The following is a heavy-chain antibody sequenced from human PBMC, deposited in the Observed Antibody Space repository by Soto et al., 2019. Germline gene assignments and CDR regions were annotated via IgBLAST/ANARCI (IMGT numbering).Heavy chain of an antibody. J-gene: IGHJ5*02. Sequence: QVQLVESGGGVVQPGRSLRLSCAASGFTFSSYGMHWVRQAPGKGLEWVAVIWYDGSNKYYADSVKGRFTISRDNSKNSLYLQVNSLRAEATAVYFCAREAQIGWVAPWGQGTLVTVSS. V-gene: IGHV3-33*01. CDR1: GFTFSSYG. CDR3: AREAQIGWVAP. D-gene: IGHD2-21*01. CDR2: IWYDGSNK.